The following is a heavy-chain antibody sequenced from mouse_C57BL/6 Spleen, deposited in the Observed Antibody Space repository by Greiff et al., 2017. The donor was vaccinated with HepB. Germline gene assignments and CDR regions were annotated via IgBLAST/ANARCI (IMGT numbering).Heavy chain of an antibody. CDR1: GYTFTSYW. CDR3: ARKDYYYGSSLDY. D-gene: IGHD1-1*01. CDR2: IHPNSGST. V-gene: IGHV1-64*01. J-gene: IGHJ2*01. Sequence: QVQLQQSGAELVKPGASVKLSCKASGYTFTSYWMHWVKQRPGQGLEWIGMIHPNSGSTNYNEKFKSKATLTVDKSSSTAYMQLSSLTSEDSAVYYCARKDYYYGSSLDYWGQGTTLTVSS.